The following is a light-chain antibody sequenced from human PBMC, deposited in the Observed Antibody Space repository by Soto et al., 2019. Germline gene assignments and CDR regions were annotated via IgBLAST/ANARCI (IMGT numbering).Light chain of an antibody. CDR3: QQYGSSPTWT. J-gene: IGKJ1*01. V-gene: IGKV3-20*01. CDR1: QSVSSSY. Sequence: EIVLTQSPGTLSLSPGERATLSCRASQSVSSSYLAWYQQKPGQAPRLLIYGASSRATGIPDRFSGSGSGTDFPLPSRRLEPEDFSVYYCQQYGSSPTWTFGQGTKVEIK. CDR2: GAS.